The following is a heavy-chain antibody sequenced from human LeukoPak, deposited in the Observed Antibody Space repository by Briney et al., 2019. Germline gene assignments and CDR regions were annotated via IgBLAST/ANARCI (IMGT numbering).Heavy chain of an antibody. CDR2: IIPIFGTA. Sequence: ASVKVSCKASGGTFSSYAISWVRQAPGQGLEWMGGIIPIFGTANYAQKFQGRVTITADKSTSTAYMELSSLRSEDTAVYYCARDDSSGYLRFDYWGQGTLVTVSS. D-gene: IGHD3-22*01. J-gene: IGHJ4*02. CDR1: GGTFSSYA. V-gene: IGHV1-69*06. CDR3: ARDDSSGYLRFDY.